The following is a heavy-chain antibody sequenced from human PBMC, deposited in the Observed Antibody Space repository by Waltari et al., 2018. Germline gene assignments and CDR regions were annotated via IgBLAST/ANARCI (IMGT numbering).Heavy chain of an antibody. J-gene: IGHJ4*02. V-gene: IGHV4-4*02. D-gene: IGHD2-15*01. CDR2: VHQSGRS. Sequence: QVQLQESGPGLVKPSGTLSLTCTVFGDSISNNFFWSWVRESPGKGLEWIGQVHQSGRSNYSPSLESRVTVSMDTSKNQFSLRVTSVTAADTAIYYCASDRGRGLYLDSWGQGTLVTVSP. CDR1: GDSISNNFF. CDR3: ASDRGRGLYLDS.